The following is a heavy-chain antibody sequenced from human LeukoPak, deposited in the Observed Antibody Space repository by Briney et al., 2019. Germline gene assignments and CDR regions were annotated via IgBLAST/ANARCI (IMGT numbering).Heavy chain of an antibody. D-gene: IGHD2-2*02. V-gene: IGHV4-30-4*08. CDR2: IYYSGST. CDR1: GGSISSGDYY. J-gene: IGHJ5*02. Sequence: SQTLSLTCTVSGGSISSGDYYWSWIRQPPGKGLEWIGYIYYSGSTYYNPSLKSRVTISVDTSKNQFSLKLSSVTAADTAVYYCASRPDCSSTSCYSFWFDPWGQGTLVTVSS. CDR3: ASRPDCSSTSCYSFWFDP.